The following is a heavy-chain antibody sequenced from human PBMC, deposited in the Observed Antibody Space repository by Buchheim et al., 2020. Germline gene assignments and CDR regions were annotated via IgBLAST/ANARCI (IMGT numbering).Heavy chain of an antibody. Sequence: EVQLVESGGGLVQPGGSLRLSCAASGFTFSSYWMHWVRQAPGKGLVWVSRINSDGSSTSYADSVKGRFTISRDNAKNTLYLQMNSLRGEDTAVYYCARRVLRLLEWHSSYGMDVWGQGTT. V-gene: IGHV3-74*01. J-gene: IGHJ6*02. CDR3: ARRVLRLLEWHSSYGMDV. CDR1: GFTFSSYW. D-gene: IGHD3-3*01. CDR2: INSDGSST.